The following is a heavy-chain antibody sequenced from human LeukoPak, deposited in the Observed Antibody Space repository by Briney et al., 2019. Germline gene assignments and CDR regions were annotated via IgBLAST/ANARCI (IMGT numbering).Heavy chain of an antibody. CDR1: GYTFTSYG. D-gene: IGHD6-19*01. V-gene: IGHV1-18*01. CDR2: ISAYNGNT. J-gene: IGHJ4*02. CDR3: ARAKRSIAVAGPYFDY. Sequence: ASVKVSCKASGYTFTSYGISWVRQAPGQGLEWMGRISAYNGNTNYAQKLQGRVTMTTDTSTSTAYMELRSLRSDDTAVYYCARAKRSIAVAGPYFDYWGQGTLVTVSS.